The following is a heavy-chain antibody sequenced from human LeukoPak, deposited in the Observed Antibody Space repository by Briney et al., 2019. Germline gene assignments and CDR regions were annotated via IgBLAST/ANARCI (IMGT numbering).Heavy chain of an antibody. CDR3: ARVIVATILQRPCFDY. V-gene: IGHV1-2*02. D-gene: IGHD5-12*01. CDR1: GYTFTGYY. J-gene: IGHJ4*02. Sequence: ASVKVSCKAFGYTFTGYYMHWLRQAPGQGLEWMGWINPNIGGTNYAQKFQARVTMTRDTSISTAYMELSRLRSHDTAVYYCARVIVATILQRPCFDYRGPGTLVTAS. CDR2: INPNIGGT.